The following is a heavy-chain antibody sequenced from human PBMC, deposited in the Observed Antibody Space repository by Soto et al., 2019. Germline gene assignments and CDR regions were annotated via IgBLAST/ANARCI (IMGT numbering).Heavy chain of an antibody. V-gene: IGHV3-30-3*01. J-gene: IGHJ6*02. CDR2: ISYDGSNK. Sequence: GGSLRLSCAASGFTFSSYAMHWVRQAPGKGLEWVAVISYDGSNKYYADSVKGRFTISRDNSKNTLYLQMNSLRAEDTAVYYCARARSSDFWSGRGYYYGMDVWGQGTTVTSP. CDR1: GFTFSSYA. CDR3: ARARSSDFWSGRGYYYGMDV. D-gene: IGHD3-3*01.